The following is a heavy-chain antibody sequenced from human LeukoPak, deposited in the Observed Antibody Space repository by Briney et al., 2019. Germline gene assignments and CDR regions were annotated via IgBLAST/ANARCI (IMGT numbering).Heavy chain of an antibody. D-gene: IGHD5-24*01. V-gene: IGHV3-23*01. Sequence: GGSLRLSCAASGFPFSSYAMTWVRQAPGKGLEWVSLIGASGESTYYADSVKGRFTISRDNSKNTLSLQMNSLRVEDTAMYFCAKDIQLSTWGLGTMVTVSS. J-gene: IGHJ3*01. CDR3: AKDIQLST. CDR2: IGASGEST. CDR1: GFPFSSYA.